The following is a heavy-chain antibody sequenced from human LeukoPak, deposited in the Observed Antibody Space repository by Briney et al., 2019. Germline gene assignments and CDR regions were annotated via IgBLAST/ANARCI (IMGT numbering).Heavy chain of an antibody. CDR2: ISSGGSRI. CDR1: GFNFRSYE. Sequence: GGSLRLSCVGSGFNFRSYEMIWVRQAPGKGLEWLSYISSGGSRIYYADSVKGRFTISRDDAKNSLFLQMNIQETEDTAVYSCARESDDGGYRFDYWGQGSLVTVS. V-gene: IGHV3-48*03. D-gene: IGHD5-12*01. CDR3: ARESDDGGYRFDY. J-gene: IGHJ4*02.